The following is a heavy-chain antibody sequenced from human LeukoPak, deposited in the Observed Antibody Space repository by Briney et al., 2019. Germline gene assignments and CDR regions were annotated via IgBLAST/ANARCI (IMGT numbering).Heavy chain of an antibody. J-gene: IGHJ4*02. D-gene: IGHD2-2*01. Sequence: ASVKISCKASGYTFTSYYTHWVRHATGQGLEWMGIINPSGGSTSYAQTFQDRVTMTRDASTSTVYMELSSRISESAAAYYYASALFSVSSTSCYDYWGQGTLVTVSS. V-gene: IGHV1-46*01. CDR1: GYTFTSYY. CDR3: ASALFSVSSTSCYDY. CDR2: INPSGGST.